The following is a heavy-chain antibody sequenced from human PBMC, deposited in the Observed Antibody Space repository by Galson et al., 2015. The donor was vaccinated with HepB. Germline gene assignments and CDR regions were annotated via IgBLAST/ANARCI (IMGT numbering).Heavy chain of an antibody. CDR2: ISTSGSTM. D-gene: IGHD1-1*01. Sequence: SLRLSCAASGFIVSTYEINWVRQAPGKGLEWLSYISTSGSTMYYADSVKGRFTISRDHAKNSLYLQMNSLRAEDTAVYYCARGGDNWNLGWFDPWGQGTLVSVSS. CDR1: GFIVSTYE. V-gene: IGHV3-48*03. CDR3: ARGGDNWNLGWFDP. J-gene: IGHJ5*02.